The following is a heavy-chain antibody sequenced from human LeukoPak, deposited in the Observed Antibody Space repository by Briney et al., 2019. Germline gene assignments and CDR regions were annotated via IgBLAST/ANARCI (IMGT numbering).Heavy chain of an antibody. J-gene: IGHJ5*02. CDR2: IYYSGST. CDR1: GASISSYY. D-gene: IGHD6-19*01. V-gene: IGHV4-59*01. CDR3: ARDSYSSGWYWFDP. Sequence: PSETLSLTCSVSGASISSYYWGWIRQPPGKGLGWIGFIYYSGSTNYNPSLKSRVTISVDTSKNQFSLKLSSVTAADTAVYYCARDSYSSGWYWFDPWGQGTLVTVSS.